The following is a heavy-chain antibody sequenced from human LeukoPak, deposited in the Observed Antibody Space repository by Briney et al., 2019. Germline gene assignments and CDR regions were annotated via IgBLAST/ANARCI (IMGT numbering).Heavy chain of an antibody. CDR2: INHSGST. CDR1: GGSFSGYY. J-gene: IGHJ5*02. Sequence: PSETLSLTCAVYGGSFSGYYWSWIRQPPGKGLEWIGEINHSGSTNYNPSLKSRVTISVDTSKNQFSLKLSSVTAADTAVYYCARGRPPPIGYCSGGSCYYWFDPWGRGTLVTVSS. V-gene: IGHV4-34*01. CDR3: ARGRPPPIGYCSGGSCYYWFDP. D-gene: IGHD2-15*01.